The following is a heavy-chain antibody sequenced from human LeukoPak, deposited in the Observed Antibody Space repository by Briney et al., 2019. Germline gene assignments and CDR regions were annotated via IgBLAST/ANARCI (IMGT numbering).Heavy chain of an antibody. V-gene: IGHV3-11*01. J-gene: IGHJ3*02. CDR2: ISSSGSTI. Sequence: PGGSLRLSCAASGFTFSTFWMSWVRQAPGKGLEWVSYISSSGSTIYYADSVKGRFTISRDNAKNSLYLQMNSLRAEDTAVYYCAREKASEMATITRDAFDIWGQGTMVTASS. CDR1: GFTFSTFW. CDR3: AREKASEMATITRDAFDI. D-gene: IGHD5-24*01.